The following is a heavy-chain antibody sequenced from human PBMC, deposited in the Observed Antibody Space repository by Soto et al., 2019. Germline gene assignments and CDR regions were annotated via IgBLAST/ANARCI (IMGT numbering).Heavy chain of an antibody. CDR3: AREMATSLDYYGMDV. CDR2: IWYDGSNK. CDR1: GFTFSSCG. J-gene: IGHJ6*02. V-gene: IGHV3-33*01. Sequence: PGGSLRLSCAASGFTFSSCGMHWVRQAPGKGLEWVAVIWYDGSNKYYADSVKGRFTISRDNSKNTLYLQMNSLRAEDTAVYYCAREMATSLDYYGMDVWGQGTTVTVSS. D-gene: IGHD5-12*01.